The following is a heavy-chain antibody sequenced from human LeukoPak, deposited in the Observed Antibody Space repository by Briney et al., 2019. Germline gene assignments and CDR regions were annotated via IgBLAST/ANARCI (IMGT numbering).Heavy chain of an antibody. Sequence: PGGSLRLSCAASRFTFSSYGMHWVRQAPGKGLEWVAFIRYDGSNKYYADSVKGRFTISRDNSKNTLYLQMNSLRAEDTAVYYCAKPKFIPAAAGTYFDYWGQGTLVTVSS. CDR2: IRYDGSNK. CDR1: RFTFSSYG. D-gene: IGHD2-2*01. J-gene: IGHJ4*02. CDR3: AKPKFIPAAAGTYFDY. V-gene: IGHV3-30*02.